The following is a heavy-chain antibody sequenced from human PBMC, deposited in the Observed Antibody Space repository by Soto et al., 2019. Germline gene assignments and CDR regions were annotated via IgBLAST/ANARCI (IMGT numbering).Heavy chain of an antibody. CDR1: GFSFSNYA. CDR2: ISGSASAT. CDR3: AKGMASTVFGVDTLFDF. Sequence: GGSLRLSCATSGFSFSNYAMSWVRQAQGKGLEWVSLISGSASATHYADSVKGRFTISRDNSKRTVYLQLNSLRAEDTAVYYCAKGMASTVFGVDTLFDFWGRGTLVTVSS. D-gene: IGHD3-3*01. J-gene: IGHJ4*02. V-gene: IGHV3-23*01.